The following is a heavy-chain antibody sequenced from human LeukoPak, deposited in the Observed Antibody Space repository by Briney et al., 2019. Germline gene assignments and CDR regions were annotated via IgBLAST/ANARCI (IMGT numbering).Heavy chain of an antibody. CDR1: DDSITMYY. CDR3: ARDSTSSSWYTVGAFDI. Sequence: SETLSLTCSVSDDSITMYYWSWIRQPAGKGLEWIGRIYTSGSTNYNPSLKSRVTMSVDTSKNQFSLKLSSVTAADTAVYYCARDSTSSSWYTVGAFDIWGQGTMVTVSS. V-gene: IGHV4-4*07. D-gene: IGHD6-13*01. CDR2: IYTSGST. J-gene: IGHJ3*02.